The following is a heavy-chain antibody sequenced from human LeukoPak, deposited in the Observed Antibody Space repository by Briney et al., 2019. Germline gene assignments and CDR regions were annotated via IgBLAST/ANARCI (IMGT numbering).Heavy chain of an antibody. CDR1: GFTFSSYG. D-gene: IGHD3-3*01. V-gene: IGHV3-30*02. J-gene: IGHJ3*02. CDR2: IRYDGSNK. Sequence: PGGSLRLSCAASGFTFSSYGMHWVRQAPGKGLEWVAFIRYDGSNKYYADSVKGRFTISRDNSKNTLYLQMNSLRAEDTAVYYCAKDPGLWGGSGFVGAFDIWGQGTMVTVSS. CDR3: AKDPGLWGGSGFVGAFDI.